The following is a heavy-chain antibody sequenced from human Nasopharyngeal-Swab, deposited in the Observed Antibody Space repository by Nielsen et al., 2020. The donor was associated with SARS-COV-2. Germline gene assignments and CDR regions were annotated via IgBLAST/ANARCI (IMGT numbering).Heavy chain of an antibody. D-gene: IGHD2-2*01. CDR2: INPNSGGT. Sequence: ASVKVSCKASGYTFTGYYMHWVRQAPGQGLEWMGWINPNSGGTNYAQKFQGRVTMTRDTSISTAYTELSSLRSEDTAVYYCARSFWSSSTSWVGYGMDVWGQGTTVTVSS. V-gene: IGHV1-2*02. J-gene: IGHJ6*02. CDR1: GYTFTGYY. CDR3: ARSFWSSSTSWVGYGMDV.